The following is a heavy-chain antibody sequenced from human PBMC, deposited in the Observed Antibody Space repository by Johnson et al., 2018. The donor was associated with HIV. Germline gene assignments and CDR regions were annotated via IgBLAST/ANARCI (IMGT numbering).Heavy chain of an antibody. CDR2: ISYYGSHK. Sequence: QVQLVESGGGVVQPGRSLRLSCVASGFTLSNNAMHWVRQAPGKGLEWVAVISYYGSHKYYAHSVKGRFTIPRDNPKNTLYRQKNSLRAEDTAVYDCTTPDPDSGSPIDDAFDIWGQGTMVTVSS. CDR1: GFTLSNNA. J-gene: IGHJ3*02. CDR3: TTPDPDSGSPIDDAFDI. D-gene: IGHD1-26*01. V-gene: IGHV3-30*14.